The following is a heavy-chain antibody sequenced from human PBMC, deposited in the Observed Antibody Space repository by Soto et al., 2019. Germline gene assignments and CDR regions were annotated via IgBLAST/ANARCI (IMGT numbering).Heavy chain of an antibody. CDR2: IYHSGVT. J-gene: IGHJ4*02. CDR1: GGSISSNGYY. Sequence: QLQLQESGPGLGKPSATLSLTCTVSGGSISSNGYYWGWISQPPGKGLEWIGNIYHSGVTYYNPSLKSRVTISVDTSRNQFSLKLNSMTAADTAVYYCARLFDYWGQGKLVTVSS. CDR3: ARLFDY. V-gene: IGHV4-39*01.